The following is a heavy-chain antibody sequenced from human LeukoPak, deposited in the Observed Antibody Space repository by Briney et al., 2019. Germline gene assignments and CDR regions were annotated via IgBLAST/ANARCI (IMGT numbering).Heavy chain of an antibody. CDR3: VNLGYSD. Sequence: PGGSLRLSCEASGFSFSAAWMTWVRQAPGKGLEWVATIKNDGSDKYYVDSVKGQFTLSRDNAKNSVYLQMNCLRVEDTAVYYCVNLGYSDGGQGTLVTVSS. V-gene: IGHV3-7*01. D-gene: IGHD5-12*01. J-gene: IGHJ4*02. CDR1: GFSFSAAW. CDR2: IKNDGSDK.